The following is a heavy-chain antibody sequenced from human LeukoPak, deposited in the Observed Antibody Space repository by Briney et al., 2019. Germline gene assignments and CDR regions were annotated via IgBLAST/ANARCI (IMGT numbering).Heavy chain of an antibody. Sequence: ASVKVSCKVSGYSVTELSMHWVRQAPGLGLDWMGGFNREDAAPIYAQQFQGRVTMTEDTSTDTTYMELSSLRSEDKALYYCATLDSYYDNSGRPLLPDWGQGTLVTVSS. CDR2: FNREDAAP. J-gene: IGHJ4*02. V-gene: IGHV1-24*01. CDR3: ATLDSYYDNSGRPLLPD. CDR1: GYSVTELS. D-gene: IGHD3-22*01.